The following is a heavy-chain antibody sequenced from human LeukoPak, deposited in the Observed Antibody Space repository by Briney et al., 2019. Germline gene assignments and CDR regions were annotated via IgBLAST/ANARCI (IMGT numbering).Heavy chain of an antibody. CDR1: GFTFSSYW. CDR2: IKQDGSEK. D-gene: IGHD2-2*02. CDR3: ARDLRRDCTSCYKDY. Sequence: PGGSLRLSCAASGFTFSSYWMSWVRQAPGKGLEWVANIKQDGSEKYYVDSVKGRFTISRDNAKNSLYLQMNSLRAEDTAVYYCARDLRRDCTSCYKDYWGQGTLVTVSS. V-gene: IGHV3-7*01. J-gene: IGHJ4*02.